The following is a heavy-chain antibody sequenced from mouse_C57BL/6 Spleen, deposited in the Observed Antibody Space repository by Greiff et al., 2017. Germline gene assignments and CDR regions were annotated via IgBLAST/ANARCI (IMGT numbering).Heavy chain of an antibody. CDR2: IWSGGST. J-gene: IGHJ1*03. CDR1: GFSLTSYG. CDR3: ASPPYYYGSSGYFDV. V-gene: IGHV2-2*01. D-gene: IGHD1-1*01. Sequence: VMLVESGPGLVQPSQSLSITCTVSGFSLTSYGVHWVRQSPGKGLEWLGVIWSGGSTDYNAAFISRLSISKDNSKSQVFFKMNSLRADDTAIYFCASPPYYYGSSGYFDVWGTGTTVTVSS.